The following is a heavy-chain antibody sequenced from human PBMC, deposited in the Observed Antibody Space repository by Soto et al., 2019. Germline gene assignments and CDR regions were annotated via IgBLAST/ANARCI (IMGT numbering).Heavy chain of an antibody. CDR3: ARDHINGWKFDY. Sequence: QAGGSLRLSCAASGFTFSNYWMSSVRQAPGKGLEWVANIKQDGSENYYVDSVNGRFTTSRDNTKNSFYLQMNSLRAEDTAVYYCARDHINGWKFDYWGRGTLVTVSS. J-gene: IGHJ4*02. CDR1: GFTFSNYW. CDR2: IKQDGSEN. V-gene: IGHV3-7*01. D-gene: IGHD6-19*01.